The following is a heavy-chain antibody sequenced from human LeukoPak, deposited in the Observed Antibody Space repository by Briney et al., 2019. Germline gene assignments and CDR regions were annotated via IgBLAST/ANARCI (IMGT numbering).Heavy chain of an antibody. CDR1: GGTFSSYA. D-gene: IGHD3-3*01. CDR3: ARAYYDFWSALGNLDV. CDR2: INTNTGNP. J-gene: IGHJ6*04. Sequence: AASVKVSCKASGGTFSSYAISWVRQAPGQGLEWMGWINTNTGNPTYAQGFTGRFVFSLDTSVSTAYLQISSLKAEDTAVYYCARAYYDFWSALGNLDVWGKGTTVTVSS. V-gene: IGHV7-4-1*02.